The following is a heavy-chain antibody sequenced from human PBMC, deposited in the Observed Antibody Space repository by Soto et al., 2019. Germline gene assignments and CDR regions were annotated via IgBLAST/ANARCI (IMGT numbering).Heavy chain of an antibody. CDR2: IVPLFGTA. D-gene: IGHD3-3*01. CDR3: ASDGDPGYSFWSGPLGGGRFDP. V-gene: IGHV1-69*12. CDR1: GGTFGNTA. Sequence: QVQLVQSGAEVKEPGSSVNVSCKTSGGTFGNTAVTWVRQVPGQGLEWIGGIVPLFGTANYAQKFRGRVMIPADESTSTAYMDLSSLRSDDTAIYYCASDGDPGYSFWSGPLGGGRFDPWGQGTLVTVSS. J-gene: IGHJ5*02.